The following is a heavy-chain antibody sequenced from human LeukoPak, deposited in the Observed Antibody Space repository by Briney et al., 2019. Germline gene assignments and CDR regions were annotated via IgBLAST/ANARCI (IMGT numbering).Heavy chain of an antibody. Sequence: SGGSLRLSCAASGFTFSSYEMNWDRQAPGKGLEGVSYISSSGSTIYYADSVKGRFTISRDNSKNTLYLQMNSLRAEDTAVYYCAKLSSTSCYVDYWGQGTLFTVSS. CDR2: ISSSGSTI. V-gene: IGHV3-48*03. J-gene: IGHJ4*02. D-gene: IGHD2-2*01. CDR3: AKLSSTSCYVDY. CDR1: GFTFSSYE.